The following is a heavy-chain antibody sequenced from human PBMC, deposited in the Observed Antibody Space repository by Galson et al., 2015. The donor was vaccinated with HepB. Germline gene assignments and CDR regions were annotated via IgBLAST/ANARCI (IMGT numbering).Heavy chain of an antibody. V-gene: IGHV1-58*01. CDR2: IVVGSGNT. J-gene: IGHJ3*02. CDR1: GFTFTSSA. Sequence: SVKVSCKASGFTFTSSAVQWVRQARGQRLEWIGWIVVGSGNTNYAQKFQERVTITRDMSTSTAYMELSSLRSEDTAVYYCAAEDGITMIVAYAFDIWGQGTMVTVSP. CDR3: AAEDGITMIVAYAFDI. D-gene: IGHD3-22*01.